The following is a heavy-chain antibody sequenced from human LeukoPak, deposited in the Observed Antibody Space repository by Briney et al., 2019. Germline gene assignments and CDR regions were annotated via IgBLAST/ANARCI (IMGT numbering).Heavy chain of an antibody. CDR1: GFTFSSYG. J-gene: IGHJ4*02. V-gene: IGHV3-33*01. Sequence: PGGSLRLSCAASGFTFSSYGMHWVRQAPGKGLEWVAVIWYDGSNKYYADSVKGRFTISRDNSKNTLYLQMNSLRAGDTAVYYCARGDYYDSSGYYGGARPFDYWGQGTLVTVSS. CDR2: IWYDGSNK. CDR3: ARGDYYDSSGYYGGARPFDY. D-gene: IGHD3-22*01.